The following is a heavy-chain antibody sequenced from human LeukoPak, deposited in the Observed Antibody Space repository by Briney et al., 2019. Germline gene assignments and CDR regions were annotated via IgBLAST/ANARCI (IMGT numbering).Heavy chain of an antibody. Sequence: PGGSLRLSCAASGFTFSSLWIHWVRQVPGKGLVWVSRINSDGFSTSYAGSVKGRFTISRDNAKNTLYLQMNSLRAEDTAVYYCAKKPQVWGQGTTVTVSS. J-gene: IGHJ6*02. CDR1: GFTFSSLW. CDR2: INSDGFST. V-gene: IGHV3-74*01. CDR3: AKKPQV.